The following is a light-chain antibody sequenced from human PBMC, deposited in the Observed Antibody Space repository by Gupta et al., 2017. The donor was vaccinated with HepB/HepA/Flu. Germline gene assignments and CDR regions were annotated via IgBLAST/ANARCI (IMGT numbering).Light chain of an antibody. CDR2: LGS. Sequence: VMTQSVPSQPVSPGGRASISCRSSQSLLHSNGYNYLDWYLQKPGQSPQLLIYLGSNRASGVPDRFSGSGSGTDFTLKISRVEAEDVGVYYCMQALQTPFTFGPGTKVDIK. J-gene: IGKJ3*01. CDR1: QSLLHSNGYNY. V-gene: IGKV2-28*01. CDR3: MQALQTPFT.